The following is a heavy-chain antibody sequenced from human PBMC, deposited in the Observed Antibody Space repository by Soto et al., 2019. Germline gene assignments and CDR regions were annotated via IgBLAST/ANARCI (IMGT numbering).Heavy chain of an antibody. CDR2: LYYSGST. CDR3: ARDRDGYNSGAFDI. V-gene: IGHV4-31*03. D-gene: IGHD5-12*01. J-gene: IGHJ3*02. Sequence: SETLSLTCTVAGSSISSGGYYWSWSRQHPGKGLEWIGYLYYSGSTYYNPSLKSRVTISVDTAKNQFSLKLSSVTAADTAVYYCARDRDGYNSGAFDIWGQGTMVTVSS. CDR1: GSSISSGGYY.